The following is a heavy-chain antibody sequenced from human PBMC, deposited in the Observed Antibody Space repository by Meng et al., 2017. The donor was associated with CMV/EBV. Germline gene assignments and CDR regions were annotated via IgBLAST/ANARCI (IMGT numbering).Heavy chain of an antibody. CDR2: INHSGST. D-gene: IGHD3-3*01. V-gene: IGHV4-34*01. Sequence: QLWQWVAELLKLAGTWSPPCAVSGVSFCGYYWSWIRQPPGKGLEWIGEINHSGSTNYNPSLKSRVTISVDTSKNQFSLKLSSVTAADTAVYYCARGSRRLPRFNWFDPWGQGTLVTVSS. CDR1: GVSFCGYY. J-gene: IGHJ5*02. CDR3: ARGSRRLPRFNWFDP.